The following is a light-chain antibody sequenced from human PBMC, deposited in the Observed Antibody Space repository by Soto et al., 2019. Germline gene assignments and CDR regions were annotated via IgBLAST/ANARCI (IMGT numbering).Light chain of an antibody. CDR2: GAS. Sequence: EIVLTQSPGTLSLSPGERATLSCRASQSVSSSYLAWYQQKPGQAPRLLIYGASSRATGIPDRFSGSGSGTDFTPTNSRLEPEDFAVSDCQQYDSSPRFTFGPGTKVDIK. V-gene: IGKV3-20*01. J-gene: IGKJ3*01. CDR1: QSVSSSY. CDR3: QQYDSSPRFT.